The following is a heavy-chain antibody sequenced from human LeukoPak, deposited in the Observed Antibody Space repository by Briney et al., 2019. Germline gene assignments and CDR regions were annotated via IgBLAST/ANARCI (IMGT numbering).Heavy chain of an antibody. Sequence: GESLKISCKGSGYSFTSYWIGWVRQMPGKGLEWMGIIYPGDSDTRYSPSFQGQVTISADKSISTAYLQWSSLKASDTAMYYCARHVRGAYCGGDCYSYWFDPWGQGTLVTVSS. D-gene: IGHD2-21*02. V-gene: IGHV5-51*01. CDR3: ARHVRGAYCGGDCYSYWFDP. CDR1: GYSFTSYW. CDR2: IYPGDSDT. J-gene: IGHJ5*02.